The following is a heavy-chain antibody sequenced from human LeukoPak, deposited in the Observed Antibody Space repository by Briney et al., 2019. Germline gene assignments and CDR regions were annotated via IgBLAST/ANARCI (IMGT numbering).Heavy chain of an antibody. CDR2: IWNDGSNK. CDR3: AKNLSSSWFEGLDN. D-gene: IGHD6-13*01. V-gene: IGHV3-33*06. CDR1: GFSLSSYA. Sequence: GGSLRLSCAASGFSLSSYAMSWVRQAPGKGLEWVAVIWNDGSNKHYADSVKGRFTISRDNSKNTLDLQMNSLRAEDTAVYYCAKNLSSSWFEGLDNWGQGTLVTVSS. J-gene: IGHJ4*02.